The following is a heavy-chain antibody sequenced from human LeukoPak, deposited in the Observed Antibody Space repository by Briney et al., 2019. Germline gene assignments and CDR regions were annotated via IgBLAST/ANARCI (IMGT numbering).Heavy chain of an antibody. J-gene: IGHJ4*02. Sequence: GGSLRLSCAASGFTFSGYGMHWVRQAPGKGLEWVAIITYDGSSKSYADSVKGRFTISRDNSKNTLYLQMKSLRAEDRAVYHCATDRRELPFDYWGQGTLVAVSS. D-gene: IGHD1-7*01. CDR2: ITYDGSSK. CDR1: GFTFSGYG. CDR3: ATDRRELPFDY. V-gene: IGHV3-30*03.